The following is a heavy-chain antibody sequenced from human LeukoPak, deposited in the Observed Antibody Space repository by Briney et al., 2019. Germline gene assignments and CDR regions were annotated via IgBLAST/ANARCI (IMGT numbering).Heavy chain of an antibody. D-gene: IGHD3-22*01. CDR2: IIPIFGTA. V-gene: IGHV1-69*06. CDR3: ARGRSSGYYYALGY. CDR1: GGTFSSYA. J-gene: IGHJ4*02. Sequence: ASVKVSCKASGGTFSSYAISWVRQAPGQGLEWMGGIIPIFGTANYAQKFQGRVTITADKSTSTAYMELSSLRSEDTAVYYCARGRSSGYYYALGYWGQGTLVTVSS.